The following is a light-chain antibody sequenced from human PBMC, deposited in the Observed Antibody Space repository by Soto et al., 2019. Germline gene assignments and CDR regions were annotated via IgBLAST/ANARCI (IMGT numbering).Light chain of an antibody. J-gene: IGLJ1*01. CDR2: EVS. Sequence: QSALTQPASVSGSPGQSITISCTGTSSDVGGYNYVSWYQQHPGKAPKLMIYEVSNRPSGVSNRFSGSKSGNTASLTISGLQAEDEADYYCISYTSSSTLAYVFGTGTKLTVL. V-gene: IGLV2-14*01. CDR1: SSDVGGYNY. CDR3: ISYTSSSTLAYV.